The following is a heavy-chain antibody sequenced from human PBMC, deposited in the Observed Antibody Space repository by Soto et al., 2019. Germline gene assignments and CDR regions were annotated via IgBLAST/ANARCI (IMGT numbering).Heavy chain of an antibody. D-gene: IGHD1-26*01. CDR2: IYYSGST. V-gene: IGHV4-59*01. CDR1: GGSMNNYY. CDR3: ARDVRPRGASLGRYYGMDV. J-gene: IGHJ6*02. Sequence: SETLSLTCSVSGGSMNNYYWSWIRQPPGKGLEYIGYIYYSGSTNYNPSLKSRVIISVDTSKNQFSLKLTSVTAADTAVYHCARDVRPRGASLGRYYGMDVWGQGNTVTVSS.